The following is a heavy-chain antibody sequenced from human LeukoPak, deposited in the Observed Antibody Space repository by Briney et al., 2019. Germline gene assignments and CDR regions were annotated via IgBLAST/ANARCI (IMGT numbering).Heavy chain of an antibody. CDR1: GYTFTAYY. J-gene: IGHJ4*02. Sequence: GASVTVTCKTSGYTFTAYYFNWVRQAPGQGLEWLGWINPSSGDTNYSQNFQGRVTMTGDTSINTAYMELSSLTSDDTAVYYCASAQMKLVTIGWGQGTLVTVSS. CDR3: ASAQMKLVTIG. CDR2: INPSSGDT. V-gene: IGHV1-2*02. D-gene: IGHD6-13*01.